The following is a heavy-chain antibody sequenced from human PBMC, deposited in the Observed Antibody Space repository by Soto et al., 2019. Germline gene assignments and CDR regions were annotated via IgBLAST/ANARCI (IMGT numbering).Heavy chain of an antibody. CDR3: AKDRSVVTDY. V-gene: IGHV3-23*01. D-gene: IGHD3-22*01. CDR2: ISGSGGST. Sequence: AGGGLRLSCAASGFTFCSHALSWVRQGPGKGLEWVSAISGSGGSTYYADSVKGRFTISRDNSKNTLYLQMNSLRAEDTAVYYCAKDRSVVTDYWGQGTLVTVSS. J-gene: IGHJ4*02. CDR1: GFTFCSHA.